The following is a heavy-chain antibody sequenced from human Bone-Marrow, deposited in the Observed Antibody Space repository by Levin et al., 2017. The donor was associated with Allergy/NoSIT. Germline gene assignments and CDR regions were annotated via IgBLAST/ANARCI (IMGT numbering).Heavy chain of an antibody. CDR1: GYPFVSYW. CDR3: ARHMPYTSGPIDY. CDR2: IYPTDSTT. V-gene: IGHV5-51*01. Sequence: KVSCKGSGYPFVSYWNGWVRQKPGKGLEWMGIIYPTDSTTRYSPSFQGQVTISADKSTSTAYLQWRSLKASDTAMYYCARHMPYTSGPIDYWGQGTLVTVSP. J-gene: IGHJ4*02. D-gene: IGHD6-19*01.